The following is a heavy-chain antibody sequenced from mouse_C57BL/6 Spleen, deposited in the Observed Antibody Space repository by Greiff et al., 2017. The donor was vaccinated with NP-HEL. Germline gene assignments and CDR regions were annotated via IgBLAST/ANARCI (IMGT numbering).Heavy chain of an antibody. Sequence: VQLQQPGAELVKPGASVKLSCKASGYTFTSYWMHWVKQRPGQGLEWIGMIHPNSGSTNYNEKFKSKATLTVDKSPSTAYMQLSSLPSEDSAVYYCARDYYDSAWFAYWGQGTLVTVSA. V-gene: IGHV1-64*01. D-gene: IGHD2-4*01. CDR1: GYTFTSYW. CDR2: IHPNSGST. CDR3: ARDYYDSAWFAY. J-gene: IGHJ3*01.